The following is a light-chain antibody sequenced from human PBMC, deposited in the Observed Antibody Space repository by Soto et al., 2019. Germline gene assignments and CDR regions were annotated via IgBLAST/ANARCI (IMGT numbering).Light chain of an antibody. CDR3: QQSYSTPRLT. Sequence: DIQMTQSPSSLSASVGDRVTITCRASQSISSYLNWYQQKPGKAPKLLIYAASSLQSGVPSRFSGSGSGTDFTLTISSLPPEDFATYYCQQSYSTPRLTFGPGTKVDIK. CDR1: QSISSY. V-gene: IGKV1-39*01. J-gene: IGKJ3*01. CDR2: AAS.